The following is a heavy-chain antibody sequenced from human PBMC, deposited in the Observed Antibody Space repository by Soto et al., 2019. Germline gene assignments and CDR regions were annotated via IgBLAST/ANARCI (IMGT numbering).Heavy chain of an antibody. CDR2: IIPILGIA. Sequence: QVQLVQSGAEVKKPGSSVKVSCKASGGTFSSYTISWVRQAPGQGLEWMGRIIPILGIANYAQKFQGRVTITADKATSTAYMELSSLRSEGTAVYYCARAQYSRCWGVRCYYYYGMDVWGQGTTVTVSS. J-gene: IGHJ6*02. D-gene: IGHD6-13*01. CDR1: GGTFSSYT. CDR3: ARAQYSRCWGVRCYYYYGMDV. V-gene: IGHV1-69*02.